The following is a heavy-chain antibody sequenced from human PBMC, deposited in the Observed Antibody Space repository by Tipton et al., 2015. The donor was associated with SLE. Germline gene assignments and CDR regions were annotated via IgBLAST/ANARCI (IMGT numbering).Heavy chain of an antibody. CDR3: ARSSSVRTLLWPTFAY. D-gene: IGHD2/OR15-2a*01. Sequence: TLSLTCSVSGVSISTYYWSWIRQSPGKGLEWIGYIHKSGSTHYHPSLRGRVTISADTSKNHLSLKLTSVTAADTAVYFCARSSSVRTLLWPTFAYWGQGTLVTVSS. V-gene: IGHV4-59*08. CDR1: GVSISTYY. CDR2: IHKSGST. J-gene: IGHJ4*02.